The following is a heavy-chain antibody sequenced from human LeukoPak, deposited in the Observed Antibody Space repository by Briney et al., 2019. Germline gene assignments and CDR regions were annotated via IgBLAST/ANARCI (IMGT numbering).Heavy chain of an antibody. J-gene: IGHJ4*02. Sequence: QPGGSLRLSCATSGFSFSSNWMSWVRQAPGKGLEWVASMNQDGGSLHYIDSVKGRFTISRDNAKNSLFLQMNSLRAEDTGVYYCASPLGSATRWIYWGQGILVTVSS. CDR3: ASPLGSATRWIY. D-gene: IGHD3-10*01. V-gene: IGHV3-7*01. CDR1: GFSFSSNW. CDR2: MNQDGGSL.